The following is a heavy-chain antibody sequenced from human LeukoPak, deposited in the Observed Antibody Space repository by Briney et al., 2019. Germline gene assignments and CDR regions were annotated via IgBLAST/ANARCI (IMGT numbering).Heavy chain of an antibody. D-gene: IGHD3-10*01. CDR3: ARRNYYGSGSYYMWFDP. CDR2: IYPGESDT. Sequence: GESLKISFKGSGWSFTSYWIGWGRPMPGKGREGMGMIYPGESDTRYRPSFQGQVNISADKYIKTTYLRWSSRQAAGTAMYYCARRNYYGSGSYYMWFDPWGQGTLVTVSS. V-gene: IGHV5-51*01. CDR1: GWSFTSYW. J-gene: IGHJ5*02.